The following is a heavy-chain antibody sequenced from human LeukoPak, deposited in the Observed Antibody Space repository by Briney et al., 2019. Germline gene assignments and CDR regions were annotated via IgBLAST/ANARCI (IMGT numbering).Heavy chain of an antibody. CDR2: MNSDESDT. V-gene: IGHV3-74*01. CDR3: ARGTEVAFDY. J-gene: IGHJ4*02. CDR1: GFTFSSYW. Sequence: GGSLRLSCVASGFTFSSYWMRWVRQTPEKGLVWVSRMNSDESDTNYADSVNGRFTISRDNAKNTLYLQMNSLRVEDTAKYYCARGTEVAFDYWGQGALVTVSS. D-gene: IGHD1-14*01.